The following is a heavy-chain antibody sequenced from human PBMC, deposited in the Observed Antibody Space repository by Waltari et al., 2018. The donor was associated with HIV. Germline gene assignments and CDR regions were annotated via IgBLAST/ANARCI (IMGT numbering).Heavy chain of an antibody. CDR3: ARDSRGSTWSLNWFDP. J-gene: IGHJ5*02. CDR1: GFIFHSYS. D-gene: IGHD6-6*01. V-gene: IGHV3-21*02. Sequence: EVQLVESGGGQVKPGESLRLSCVTSGFIFHSYSMNWVRQAPGKGPEWVSSISSSGNFKHYADSVKGRFTISRDNAENSLYLQMNGLRAEDTAIYYCARDSRGSTWSLNWFDPWGQGTLVTVSS. CDR2: ISSSGNFK.